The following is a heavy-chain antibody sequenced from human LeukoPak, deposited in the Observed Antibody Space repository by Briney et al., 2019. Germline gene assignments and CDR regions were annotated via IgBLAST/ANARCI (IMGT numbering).Heavy chain of an antibody. CDR3: ATNLYGSGNYFAY. CDR1: GGSISSSNW. J-gene: IGHJ4*02. D-gene: IGHD3-10*01. V-gene: IGHV4-4*02. Sequence: SETLSLTCAVSGGSISSSNWWSWVRQPPGKGLEWIGEIYHSGSTNYNPSLKSRVTISVDTSKNQFSLKLTSVTAADTAVYYCATNLYGSGNYFAYWGQGTLVTVSS. CDR2: IYHSGST.